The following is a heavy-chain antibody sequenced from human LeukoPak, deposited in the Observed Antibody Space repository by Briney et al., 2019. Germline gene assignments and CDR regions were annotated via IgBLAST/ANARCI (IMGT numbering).Heavy chain of an antibody. J-gene: IGHJ3*02. CDR2: IRYDGSNK. CDR1: GFIFNTYV. Sequence: GGSLRLSCAASGFIFNTYVMHWVRQAPGKGLEWLAFIRYDGSNKNYADSVKGRFTISRDNTKNSLYLQMNSLRAEDTAVYYCAKDGGSDPDSFDIWGQGTMVTVSS. V-gene: IGHV3-30*02. D-gene: IGHD2-15*01. CDR3: AKDGGSDPDSFDI.